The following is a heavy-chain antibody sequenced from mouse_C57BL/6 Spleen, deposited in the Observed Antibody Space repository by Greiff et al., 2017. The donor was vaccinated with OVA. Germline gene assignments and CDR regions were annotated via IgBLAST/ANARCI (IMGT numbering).Heavy chain of an antibody. CDR1: GYAFSSYW. CDR2: IYPGDGDT. CDR3: ARASIYYDSQWYFDV. D-gene: IGHD2-4*01. Sequence: VQLQQSGAELVKPGASVKISCKASGYAFSSYWMNWVKQRPGKGLEWIGQIYPGDGDTNYNGKFKGKATLTADKSSSTAYMQLSSLTSEDSAVYFCARASIYYDSQWYFDVWGTGTTVTVSS. V-gene: IGHV1-80*01. J-gene: IGHJ1*03.